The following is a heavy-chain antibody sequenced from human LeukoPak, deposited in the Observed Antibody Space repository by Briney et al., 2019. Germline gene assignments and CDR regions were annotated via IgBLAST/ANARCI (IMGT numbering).Heavy chain of an antibody. J-gene: IGHJ5*02. V-gene: IGHV3-23*01. D-gene: IGHD6-13*01. CDR3: VRESPVAAVGRSWFDP. CDR2: VSGSNGNT. Sequence: PGGSLRLSCAAFGFTFSSYAMSWVRQAPGEGLEWVSTVSGSNGNTHYADPVKGRFTISRDNSKNTLYLQMNSLRAEDTAVYYCVRESPVAAVGRSWFDPWGQGTLVTVSS. CDR1: GFTFSSYA.